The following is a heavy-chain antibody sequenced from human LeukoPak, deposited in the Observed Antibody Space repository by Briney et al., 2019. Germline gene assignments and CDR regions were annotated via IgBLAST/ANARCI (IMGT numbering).Heavy chain of an antibody. Sequence: GVSLRLSCAASGFTFSSYGMHWVRQAPGKGLEWVTVIWYDGSNKYYADSVKGRFTISRDNSKNTLYLQMNSLRAEDTAVYYCARNMVRGVTAEKGAFDSWGQGTLVTVSS. J-gene: IGHJ4*02. D-gene: IGHD3-10*01. CDR1: GFTFSSYG. CDR2: IWYDGSNK. V-gene: IGHV3-33*01. CDR3: ARNMVRGVTAEKGAFDS.